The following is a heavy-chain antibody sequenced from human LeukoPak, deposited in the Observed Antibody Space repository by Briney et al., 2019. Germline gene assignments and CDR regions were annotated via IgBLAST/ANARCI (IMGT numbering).Heavy chain of an antibody. Sequence: PSETLSLTCTVSGGSISSSSYYWGWIRQPPGKGLEWIGSIYHSGSTYYNPSLKTRVTISIDTSKNQFSLNLSSVTAADTAIYYCAREGGDYGAYVDYWGQGTLVTVSS. J-gene: IGHJ4*02. CDR3: AREGGDYGAYVDY. V-gene: IGHV4-39*07. D-gene: IGHD3-16*01. CDR1: GGSISSSSYY. CDR2: IYHSGST.